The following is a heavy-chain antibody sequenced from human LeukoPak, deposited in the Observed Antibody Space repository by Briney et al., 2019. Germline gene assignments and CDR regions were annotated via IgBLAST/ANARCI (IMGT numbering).Heavy chain of an antibody. CDR1: GFTFSSYA. D-gene: IGHD2-21*02. J-gene: IGHJ3*02. V-gene: IGHV3-30-3*01. CDR3: ARAYCGCDCYPTGADAFDI. CDR2: ISYDGSNK. Sequence: PGRSLRLSCAASGFTFSSYAMHWVRQAPGKGLEWVAVISYDGSNKYYADSVKGRFTISRDNSKNTLYLKMNSLRAEEPAVYYCARAYCGCDCYPTGADAFDIWGQGTMVTVSS.